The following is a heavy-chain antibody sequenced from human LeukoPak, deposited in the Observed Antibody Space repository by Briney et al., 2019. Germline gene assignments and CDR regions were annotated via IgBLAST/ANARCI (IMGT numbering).Heavy chain of an antibody. CDR3: ARVNDFWSGYQYYFDY. D-gene: IGHD3-3*01. Sequence: GGSLRLSCAASGFTFSSYSMNWVRQAPGKGLEWVSSISSSSSYIYYADSVKGRFTISRDNAKNSLYLQTNSLRAEDTAVYYCARVNDFWSGYQYYFDYWGQGTLVTVSS. J-gene: IGHJ4*02. V-gene: IGHV3-21*04. CDR1: GFTFSSYS. CDR2: ISSSSSYI.